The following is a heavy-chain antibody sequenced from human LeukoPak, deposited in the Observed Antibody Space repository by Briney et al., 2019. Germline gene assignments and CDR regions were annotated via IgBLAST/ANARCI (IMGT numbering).Heavy chain of an antibody. V-gene: IGHV1-18*01. J-gene: IGHJ4*02. D-gene: IGHD6-13*01. CDR3: ARDAPRAEGIAAADY. CDR1: GYTFTSYG. CDR2: ISAYNGNT. Sequence: ASVKVSCKASGYTFTSYGISWVRQAPGQGLERMGWISAYNGNTNYAQKLQGRVTMTTDTSTSTAYMELRSLRSDDTAVYYCARDAPRAEGIAAADYWGQGTLVTVSS.